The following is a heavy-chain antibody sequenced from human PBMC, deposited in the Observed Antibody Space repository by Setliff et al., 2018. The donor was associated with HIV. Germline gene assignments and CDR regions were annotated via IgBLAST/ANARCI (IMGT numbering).Heavy chain of an antibody. CDR1: GFTLITSDEG. J-gene: IGHJ4*02. CDR3: AHCDYSSRRCLY. D-gene: IGHD6-13*01. Sequence: SGPTLVNPAQTLTLTCSFSGFTLITSDEGVAWIRQPPGKALEWLALVYWDDHKHYSPPLKSRLTITKDTSRHQVVLTMTNMDPVDTATYYCAHCDYSSRRCLYWGQGTLVTVSS. V-gene: IGHV2-5*02. CDR2: VYWDDHK.